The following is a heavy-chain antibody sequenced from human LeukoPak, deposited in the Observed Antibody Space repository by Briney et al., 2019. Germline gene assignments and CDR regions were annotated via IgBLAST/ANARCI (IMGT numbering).Heavy chain of an antibody. CDR1: GYTFTSYG. D-gene: IGHD5-12*01. CDR3: ARDGFPVDIVATIWGDYYYYYYMDV. J-gene: IGHJ6*03. CDR2: ISAYNGNT. V-gene: IGHV1-18*01. Sequence: ASVKVSCKASGYTFTSYGISWVRQAPGQGLEWMGWISAYNGNTNYAQKLQGRVTMTTDTSTSTAYMELRSLRSDDTAVYYCARDGFPVDIVATIWGDYYYYYYMDVWGKGTTVTVSS.